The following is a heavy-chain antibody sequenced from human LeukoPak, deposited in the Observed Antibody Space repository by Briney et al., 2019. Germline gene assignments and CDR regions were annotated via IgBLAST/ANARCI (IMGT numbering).Heavy chain of an antibody. Sequence: PGGSLRLSCAASGFTFSRLWMHWVRHAPGKGLVWVSRINSDGSSTSYADSVKGRFTISRDNAKNTLYLQMNSLRAEGTAVYYCASDTVDTALGIDYWGQGTLVTVSS. V-gene: IGHV3-74*01. D-gene: IGHD5-18*01. CDR3: ASDTVDTALGIDY. CDR1: GFTFSRLW. CDR2: INSDGSST. J-gene: IGHJ4*02.